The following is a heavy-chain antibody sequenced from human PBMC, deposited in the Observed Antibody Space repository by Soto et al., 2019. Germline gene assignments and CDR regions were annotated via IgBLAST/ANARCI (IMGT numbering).Heavy chain of an antibody. CDR2: ISPIFGTA. J-gene: IGHJ6*02. CDR3: ARDESVCDEYCSSTICHYYYGMDV. CDR1: GGTFSSYA. V-gene: IGHV1-69*13. D-gene: IGHD2-2*01. Sequence: ASVKVSCKASGGTFSSYAISWVRQAPGQGLEWMGGISPIFGTANYAQKFQGRVTITADESTSTAYMELSSLRSEDTAVYYCARDESVCDEYCSSTICHYYYGMDVWGQGTTVTVSS.